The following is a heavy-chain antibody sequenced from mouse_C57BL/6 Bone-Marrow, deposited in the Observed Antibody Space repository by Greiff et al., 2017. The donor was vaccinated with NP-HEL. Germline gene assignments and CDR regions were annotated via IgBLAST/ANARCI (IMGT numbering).Heavy chain of an antibody. Sequence: QVQLQQSGAELARPGASVKLSCKASGYTFTSYGISWVKQRTGQGLEWIGEIYPRSGNTYYNEKFKGKATLTADKSSSTAYMELRSLTSEDSAVYYYARSITTVNYYAMDDWGQGTTVTVSS. CDR1: GYTFTSYG. V-gene: IGHV1-81*01. CDR3: ARSITTVNYYAMDD. J-gene: IGHJ4*01. CDR2: IYPRSGNT. D-gene: IGHD1-1*01.